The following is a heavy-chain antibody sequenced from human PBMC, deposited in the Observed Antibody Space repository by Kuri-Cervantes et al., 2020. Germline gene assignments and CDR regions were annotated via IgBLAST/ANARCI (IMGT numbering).Heavy chain of an antibody. Sequence: ASVKVSCKASGYSFTGYYMHWVRQAPGQGLEWMGWINPNSGGTNYAQKFQGWVTMTRDTSISTAYMELSRLRSDDTAVYYCARGYSGYGRNRHHTQPYYMDVWGKGTTVTVSS. CDR1: GYSFTGYY. V-gene: IGHV1-2*04. J-gene: IGHJ6*03. D-gene: IGHD5-12*01. CDR2: INPNSGGT. CDR3: ARGYSGYGRNRHHTQPYYMDV.